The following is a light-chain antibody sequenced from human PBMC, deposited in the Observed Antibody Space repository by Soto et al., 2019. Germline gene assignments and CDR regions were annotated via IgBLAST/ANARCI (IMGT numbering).Light chain of an antibody. CDR2: DAS. V-gene: IGKV3-11*01. Sequence: EIVLTQSPATLSLSPGERATLSCRASQSVSSSLAWYQQKPAQAPRLLIYDASNRATDIPARFSGSGSGTAFTLTISSLEPEDFAVYFCQQSANWPLTFGGGTKVEIK. CDR1: QSVSSS. CDR3: QQSANWPLT. J-gene: IGKJ4*01.